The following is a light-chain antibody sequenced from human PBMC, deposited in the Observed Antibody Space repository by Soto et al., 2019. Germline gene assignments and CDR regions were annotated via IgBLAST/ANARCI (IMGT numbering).Light chain of an antibody. CDR2: LNSDGSH. V-gene: IGLV4-69*01. J-gene: IGLJ2*01. CDR3: QTWGTVLV. Sequence: QSVLTQSPSASASLGASVKLTCTLSSGHSSYAIAWHQQQPEKGPRYLMKLNSDGSHSKGDGIPDRFSGSSSGAERYLTISSLQSEDEADYYCQTWGTVLVFGGGTKLTVL. CDR1: SGHSSYA.